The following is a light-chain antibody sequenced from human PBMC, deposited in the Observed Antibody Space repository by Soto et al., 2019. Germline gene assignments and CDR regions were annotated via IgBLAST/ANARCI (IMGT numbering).Light chain of an antibody. CDR1: QGITDD. Sequence: AIQMTQSPSSLSASVGDRVTITCRASQGITDDLGWYQQKPGKAPKLLIYAASTLQSGVPSRFSGSGSGTDFTLTISSLQPEDFATYYCLQNFNFPWTFGLGTKVEIK. CDR2: AAS. J-gene: IGKJ1*01. CDR3: LQNFNFPWT. V-gene: IGKV1-6*01.